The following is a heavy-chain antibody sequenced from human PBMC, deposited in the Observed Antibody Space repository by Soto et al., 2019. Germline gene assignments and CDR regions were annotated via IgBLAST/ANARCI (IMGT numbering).Heavy chain of an antibody. V-gene: IGHV4-59*11. D-gene: IGHD6-19*01. J-gene: IGHJ5*02. CDR2: IYYSGST. CDR1: GGSISGHY. CDR3: AKSSPSVGGTFLAGFGWFAP. Sequence: QVQLQESGPGLVKPSETLSLTCAVSGGSISGHYWNWIRQPPGKGLEWIGYIYYSGSTNYNPSLKSRVTISKDPSTNQFSLKLSSVTDADTAVYYCAKSSPSVGGTFLAGFGWFAPWGQGTLVTVSS.